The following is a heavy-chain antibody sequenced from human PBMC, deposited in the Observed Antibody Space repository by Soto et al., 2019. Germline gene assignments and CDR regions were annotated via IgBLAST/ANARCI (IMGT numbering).Heavy chain of an antibody. CDR2: ISSSSSTI. J-gene: IGHJ6*02. D-gene: IGHD3-9*01. Sequence: GGSLRLSCAASGFTFSSYSMNWVRQAPGKGLEWVSYISSSSSTIYYADSVKGRFTISRDNAKNSLYLQMNSLRDEDTAVYYCARNTKLINYYGMDVRGQGTTVTVSS. V-gene: IGHV3-48*02. CDR3: ARNTKLINYYGMDV. CDR1: GFTFSSYS.